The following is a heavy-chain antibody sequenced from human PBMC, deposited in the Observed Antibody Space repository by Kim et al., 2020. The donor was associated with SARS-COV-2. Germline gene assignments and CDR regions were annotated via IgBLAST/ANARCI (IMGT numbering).Heavy chain of an antibody. D-gene: IGHD3-22*01. CDR2: IYYSGST. CDR1: GGSISSYY. V-gene: IGHV4-59*13. Sequence: SETLSLTCTVSGGSISSYYWSWIRQPPGKGLEWIGYIYYSGSTNYNPSLKSRVTISVDTSKNQFSLKLSSVTAADTAVYYCARANYYDSSGYYYYYYGMDVWGQGTTVTVSS. CDR3: ARANYYDSSGYYYYYYGMDV. J-gene: IGHJ6*02.